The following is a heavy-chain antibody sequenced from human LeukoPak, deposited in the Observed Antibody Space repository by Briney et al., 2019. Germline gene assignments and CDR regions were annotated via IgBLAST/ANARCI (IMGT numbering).Heavy chain of an antibody. CDR1: GFTFSNYW. J-gene: IGHJ3*02. CDR2: KKEDGSEK. Sequence: GGSLRLSCATSGFTFSNYWMCWVRQAPGKGLEWVGKKKEDGSEKYYVDSVKGRLTISRDNARNSTDLQMNSLRGEDTAVYYCARGAGRYYDSSGSLFDIWGRGTMVTVSS. V-gene: IGHV3-7*01. CDR3: ARGAGRYYDSSGSLFDI. D-gene: IGHD3-22*01.